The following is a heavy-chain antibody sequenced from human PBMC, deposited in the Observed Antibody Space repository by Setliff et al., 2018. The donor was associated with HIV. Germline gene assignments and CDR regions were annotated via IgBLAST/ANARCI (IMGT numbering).Heavy chain of an antibody. Sequence: GVLRLSCAASGSTFNDYYMSWIRQAPGKGLEWLSDISSSATSIYYADSVKGRFTISRDNAEDSLYLQMNSLRDEDTAIYYCARSQGSRGYVNWFDPWGQGTLVTVSS. CDR3: ARSQGSRGYVNWFDP. D-gene: IGHD3-22*01. CDR2: ISSSATSI. CDR1: GSTFNDYY. V-gene: IGHV3-11*04. J-gene: IGHJ5*02.